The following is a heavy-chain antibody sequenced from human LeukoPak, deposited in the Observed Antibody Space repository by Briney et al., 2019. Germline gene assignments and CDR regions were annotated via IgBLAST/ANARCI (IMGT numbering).Heavy chain of an antibody. CDR2: IKQDGSEK. V-gene: IGHV3-7*01. Sequence: PGGSLRLSCAASGFTFSSYWMSWVRQAPGKGLEWVANIKQDGSEKYYVDSVKGRFTISRGNAKNSLYLQMNRLRAEDTAVYYCARVYVLRFGANAFDIWGQGTMVTVSS. CDR3: ARVYVLRFGANAFDI. J-gene: IGHJ3*02. CDR1: GFTFSSYW. D-gene: IGHD3-3*01.